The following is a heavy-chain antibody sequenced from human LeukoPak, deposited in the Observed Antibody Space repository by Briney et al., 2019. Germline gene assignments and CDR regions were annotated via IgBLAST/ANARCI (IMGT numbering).Heavy chain of an antibody. D-gene: IGHD1-14*01. J-gene: IGHJ4*02. CDR3: ARDGMGPDY. CDR2: IWYDGSNK. V-gene: IGHV3-33*08. CDR1: GFTFSNAW. Sequence: GGSLRLSCAASGFTFSNAWMSWVRQAPGKGLEWVAVIWYDGSNKYYADSVRGRFTISRDNSKNTLYLQMNSLRAEDTAVYYCARDGMGPDYWGQGTLVTVSS.